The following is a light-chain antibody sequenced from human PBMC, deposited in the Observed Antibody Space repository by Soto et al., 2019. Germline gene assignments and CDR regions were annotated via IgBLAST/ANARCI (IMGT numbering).Light chain of an antibody. J-gene: IGLJ1*01. CDR3: QSYDSSLTAYV. Sequence: QSVLTQPPSVSGAPGQRVTISCTGSSSSIGAGYDVHWYHQLPGAAPKLLVSGNNNRPSGVPDRFSASKSGTSASLAITGLQPEDEAQYYCQSYDSSLTAYVFGTGTKLTVL. CDR1: SSSIGAGYD. V-gene: IGLV1-40*01. CDR2: GNN.